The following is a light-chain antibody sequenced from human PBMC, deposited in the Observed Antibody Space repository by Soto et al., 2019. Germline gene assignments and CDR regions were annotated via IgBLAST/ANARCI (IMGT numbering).Light chain of an antibody. Sequence: RVMTQSPDTLSVSPGESATLSCRASQSVSSNLAWYQQKPGQAPRLLIYGASTRATGIPARFSGSGSGTEFTLTISSLQSEDFAVYYCQQYNNWPITFGQGTRLEI. V-gene: IGKV3-15*01. J-gene: IGKJ5*01. CDR3: QQYNNWPIT. CDR2: GAS. CDR1: QSVSSN.